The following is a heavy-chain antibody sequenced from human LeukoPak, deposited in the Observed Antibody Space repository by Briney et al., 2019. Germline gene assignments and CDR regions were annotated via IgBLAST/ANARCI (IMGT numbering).Heavy chain of an antibody. J-gene: IGHJ5*02. Sequence: ASVKVSCKASGGIFSSYSISWVRQAPGQGLAWMGRIIPILGITNYAQKFQGRVTITADKSTSTAYMELSSLRSEDTAVYYCARDVTVVAAMTVGWFDPWGQGTLVTVSS. CDR1: GGIFSSYS. D-gene: IGHD2-15*01. CDR3: ARDVTVVAAMTVGWFDP. CDR2: IIPILGIT. V-gene: IGHV1-69*04.